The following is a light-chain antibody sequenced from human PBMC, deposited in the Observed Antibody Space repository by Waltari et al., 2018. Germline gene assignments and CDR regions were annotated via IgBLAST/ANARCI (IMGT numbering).Light chain of an antibody. Sequence: DIQMTQSPPSLAASVVDSVNITCRASQTIRNYLNWYQQRPGKAPKLLISAASSVQSGVPSRFSGSGSGTDFALTISSLQPEDFASYHCQETYTTLFTFGPGTKVEIK. J-gene: IGKJ3*01. V-gene: IGKV1-39*01. CDR2: AAS. CDR3: QETYTTLFT. CDR1: QTIRNY.